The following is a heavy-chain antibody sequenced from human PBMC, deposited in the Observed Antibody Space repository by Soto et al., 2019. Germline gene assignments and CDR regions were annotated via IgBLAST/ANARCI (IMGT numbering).Heavy chain of an antibody. CDR1: GYTFTSYD. Sequence: QVQLVQSGAEVKKPGASVKVSCKASGYTFTSYDINWVRQATGQGLEWMGWMNPNSGNTGYAQKFQGRVTMTRNTSISTAYMEQSSLRSEDTAVYYCAREGYCTNGVCYIWFDPWGQGTLVTV. CDR2: MNPNSGNT. D-gene: IGHD2-8*01. J-gene: IGHJ5*02. V-gene: IGHV1-8*01. CDR3: AREGYCTNGVCYIWFDP.